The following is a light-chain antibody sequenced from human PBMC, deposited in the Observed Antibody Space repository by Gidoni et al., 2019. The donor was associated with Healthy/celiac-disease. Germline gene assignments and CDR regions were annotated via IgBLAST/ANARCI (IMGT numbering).Light chain of an antibody. J-gene: IGKJ2*01. CDR3: QQYDNLPYT. Sequence: DIQMPPSPSSLSASVGDRVTITCQASQDISNYLNWYQQKPGKAPKLLIYDASNVETGVPSRFSGSGSGTDFTFTISSLQPEDIATYYCQQYDNLPYTFXQXTKLEIK. V-gene: IGKV1-33*01. CDR1: QDISNY. CDR2: DAS.